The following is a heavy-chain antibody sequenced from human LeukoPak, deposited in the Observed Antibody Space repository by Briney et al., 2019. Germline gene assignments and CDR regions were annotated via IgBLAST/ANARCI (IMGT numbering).Heavy chain of an antibody. Sequence: GGSLRLSCAASGFSFSTSWMHWVRQAPGKGLVWVSIISGTAFSTYSADSVKGRFTISRDNSKDTLYLQMNSLRVEDTAIYYCAKGPFFYYDASGYNYFDSWGQGTLVTVSS. CDR3: AKGPFFYYDASGYNYFDS. V-gene: IGHV3-23*01. CDR1: GFSFSTSW. CDR2: ISGTAFST. J-gene: IGHJ4*02. D-gene: IGHD3-22*01.